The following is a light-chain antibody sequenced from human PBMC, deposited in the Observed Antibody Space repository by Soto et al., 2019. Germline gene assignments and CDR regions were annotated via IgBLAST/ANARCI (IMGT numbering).Light chain of an antibody. CDR1: QSVNLN. CDR3: QQYGSSPPT. V-gene: IGKV3-20*01. Sequence: EIMMTQSPGTLSVSPGEGATLSCTASQSVNLNLAWYQQKPGQPPRLLIYDTSTRATGIPDRFSGSGSGTDFTLTISRLEPEDFAVYYCQQYGSSPPTFGQGTKVDIK. CDR2: DTS. J-gene: IGKJ1*01.